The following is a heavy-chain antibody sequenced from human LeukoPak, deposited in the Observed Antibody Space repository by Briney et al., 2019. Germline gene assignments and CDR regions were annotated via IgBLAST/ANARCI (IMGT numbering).Heavy chain of an antibody. J-gene: IGHJ4*02. CDR3: ARAAAASKSGVYY. D-gene: IGHD6-13*01. CDR2: ISSSSSYI. Sequence: GGSLRLPCAASGFTFSSYSMNWVRQAPGKGLEWVSSISSSSSYIYYADSVKGRFTISRDNAKNPLYLQMNSLRAEETAVYYCARAAAASKSGVYYWGQGTLVTVSS. CDR1: GFTFSSYS. V-gene: IGHV3-21*01.